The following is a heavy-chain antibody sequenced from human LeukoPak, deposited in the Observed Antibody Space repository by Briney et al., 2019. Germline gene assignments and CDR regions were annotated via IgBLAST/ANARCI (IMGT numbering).Heavy chain of an antibody. V-gene: IGHV3-30-3*01. D-gene: IGHD6-13*01. CDR2: ISYDGSNK. J-gene: IGHJ4*02. Sequence: PGKSLRLSCAASGFTFSGYPIHWVRQAPGKGLEWVAVISYDGSNKYYADSVKGRFTISRDNSKNTLYLQMNSLRAEDTAVYYSVLSLAADDYFDYWGQGTLVTVSS. CDR3: VLSLAADDYFDY. CDR1: GFTFSGYP.